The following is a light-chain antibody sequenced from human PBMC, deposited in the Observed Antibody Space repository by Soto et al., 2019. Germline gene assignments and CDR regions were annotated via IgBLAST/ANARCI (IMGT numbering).Light chain of an antibody. CDR3: QQYGSSPRT. V-gene: IGKV3-20*01. CDR2: GAS. J-gene: IGKJ1*01. Sequence: DIVLTQSPGTLSLSPGERATLSRRASQSVSSSYLAWYQQKPGQAPRLLIYGASSRATGIPDRFSGSGSGTDFTLTISRLEPEDFAVYYCQQYGSSPRTFGQGTKVDIK. CDR1: QSVSSSY.